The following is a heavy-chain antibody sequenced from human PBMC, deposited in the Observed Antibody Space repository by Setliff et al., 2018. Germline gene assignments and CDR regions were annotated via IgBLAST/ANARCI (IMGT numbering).Heavy chain of an antibody. CDR1: DDSFTSSRYY. Sequence: SETLSLTCTVSDDSFTSSRYYWGWIRQAPGSGLEWIGSISYSGTPYYNASVESRVTISIDTSRNQFSLQLTSVTAADTAIYYCARGGGSVLPNYYYFNYMDVWGKGTAVTVSS. CDR3: ARGGGSVLPNYYYFNYMDV. V-gene: IGHV4-39*01. J-gene: IGHJ6*03. CDR2: ISYSGTP. D-gene: IGHD2-15*01.